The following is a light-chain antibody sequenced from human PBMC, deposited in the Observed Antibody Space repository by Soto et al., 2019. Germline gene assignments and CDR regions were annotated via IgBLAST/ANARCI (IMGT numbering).Light chain of an antibody. J-gene: IGLJ1*01. CDR2: EVS. Sequence: QSVLTQPASVSGSPGQSITISCTGTNSDVGDYNYVSWYQQHPGKAPKLMIYEVSNRPSGVSNRFPGSKSGNTASLTISGLQAEDKADYYCSSFTTSTTRVFGTGTKVTVL. V-gene: IGLV2-14*01. CDR3: SSFTTSTTRV. CDR1: NSDVGDYNY.